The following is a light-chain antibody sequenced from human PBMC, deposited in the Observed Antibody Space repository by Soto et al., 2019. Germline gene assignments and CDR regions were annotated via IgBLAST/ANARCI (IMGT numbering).Light chain of an antibody. V-gene: IGLV2-14*01. CDR1: SSDVGGYNY. CDR3: SSYTSSSREV. CDR2: DVS. J-gene: IGLJ1*01. Sequence: QSALTQPASVSGSPGQSITISCTGISSDVGGYNYVSWYQQHPGKAPKLMIYDVSNRPSGVSNRFSGSKSGNTASLTISGRQAEDEADYYCSSYTSSSREVFGTGTKLTVL.